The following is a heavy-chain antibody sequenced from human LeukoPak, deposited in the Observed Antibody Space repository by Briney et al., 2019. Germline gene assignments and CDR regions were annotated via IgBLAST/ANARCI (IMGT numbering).Heavy chain of an antibody. D-gene: IGHD1-1*01. V-gene: IGHV3-23*01. CDR2: LRGGGET. CDR3: AKANWVSNADAVW. Sequence: GGSLRLSCVASGFSFTNYAMIWVRQAPARGPEWVSSLRGGGETFYADSVKGRSTLSRDDSRNTVYLQLNNLRVEDTAIYYCAKANWVSNADAVWWGQGTRVTVSS. CDR1: GFSFTNYA. J-gene: IGHJ4*02.